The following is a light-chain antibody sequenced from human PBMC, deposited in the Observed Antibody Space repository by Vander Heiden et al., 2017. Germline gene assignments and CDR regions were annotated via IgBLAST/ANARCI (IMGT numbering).Light chain of an antibody. CDR1: NIGSKS. J-gene: IGLJ3*02. Sequence: SYVLTQPPSVSVAPGQTARVTFGGNNIGSKSVHWHQQKPGQAPVLVVYDDYVRPSGIPERFSGSNSGNTATLTITRVEAGDEADYYCQVWDNSSDHPVFGGGTKLIVL. V-gene: IGLV3-21*02. CDR2: DDY. CDR3: QVWDNSSDHPV.